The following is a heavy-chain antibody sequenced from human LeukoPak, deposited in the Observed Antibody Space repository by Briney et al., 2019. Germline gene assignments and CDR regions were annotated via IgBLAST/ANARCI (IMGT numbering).Heavy chain of an antibody. J-gene: IGHJ4*02. CDR2: IYYSGST. V-gene: IGHV4-59*01. CDR3: ARSTLGGSLDY. CDR1: GGSISSYY. Sequence: KTSETLSLTCTVSGGSISSYYWSWLRQPPGKGLEWIGYIYYSGSTNYNPSLKSRVTISVGTSKNQFSLKLSSVTAADTAVYYCARSTLGGSLDYWGQGTLVTVSS.